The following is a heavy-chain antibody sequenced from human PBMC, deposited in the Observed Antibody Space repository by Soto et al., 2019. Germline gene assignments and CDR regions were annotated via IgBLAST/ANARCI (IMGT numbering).Heavy chain of an antibody. CDR2: ISYDGGLQ. Sequence: QAQLVESGGGVVQPGRSLRLSCAASGFTFSSYGMHWVRQAPGTGLEWVAVISYDGGLQHYADSVKGRFTISRDTSQTMVLLQMHSLRAEATAVSYCVSDRGYGHASVPYSWGQVTLVSVSS. J-gene: IGHJ4*02. V-gene: IGHV3-30*03. D-gene: IGHD5-18*01. CDR1: GFTFSSYG. CDR3: VSDRGYGHASVPYS.